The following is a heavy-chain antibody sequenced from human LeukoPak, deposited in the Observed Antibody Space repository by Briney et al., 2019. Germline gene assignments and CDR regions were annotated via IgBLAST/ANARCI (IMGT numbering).Heavy chain of an antibody. D-gene: IGHD1-26*01. CDR2: IWYDGGIK. J-gene: IGHJ4*02. CDR3: VRAVGPYDY. V-gene: IGHV3-33*01. Sequence: AGGSLRLSCEASGFVFSTYGMHWVRQAPGKGLEWVAVIWYDGGIKYYVDSVKGRSTISRDNSKNTLYLQMNSLRVEDTGIYYCVRAVGPYDYWGQGSLVTVS. CDR1: GFVFSTYG.